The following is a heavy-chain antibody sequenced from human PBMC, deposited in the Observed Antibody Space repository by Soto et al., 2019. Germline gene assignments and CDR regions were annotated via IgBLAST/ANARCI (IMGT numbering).Heavy chain of an antibody. D-gene: IGHD3-3*01. CDR1: GFTFSSYG. J-gene: IGHJ4*02. CDR3: ARGAADFWSGYSGYYFDY. CDR2: IWYDGSNK. Sequence: QVQLVESGGGVVQPGRSLRLSCAASGFTFSSYGMHWVRQAPGKGLEWVAVIWYDGSNKYYADSVKGRFTISRDNSKNTLYLQINSLRAEDTAVYYCARGAADFWSGYSGYYFDYWGQGTLVTVSS. V-gene: IGHV3-33*01.